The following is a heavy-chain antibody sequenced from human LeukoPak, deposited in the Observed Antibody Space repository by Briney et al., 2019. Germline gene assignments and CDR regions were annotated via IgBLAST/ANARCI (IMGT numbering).Heavy chain of an antibody. CDR2: IYHSGNT. J-gene: IGHJ4*02. Sequence: SGTLSITCAVSGGSISSSNWWSWVRQPPGKGLEWIGEIYHSGNTNYNPSLKSRVTISVDKSKNQFSLKLSSVTAADTAVYYCAREGIYDSSGYYYFDYWGQGTLVTVSS. CDR3: AREGIYDSSGYYYFDY. D-gene: IGHD3-22*01. V-gene: IGHV4-4*02. CDR1: GGSISSSNW.